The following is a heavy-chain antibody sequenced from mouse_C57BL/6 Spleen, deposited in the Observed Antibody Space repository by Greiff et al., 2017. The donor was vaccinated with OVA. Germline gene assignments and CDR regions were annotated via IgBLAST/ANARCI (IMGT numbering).Heavy chain of an antibody. CDR3: ARGSNYAYYDAMDY. CDR1: GFTFSDYG. CDR2: ISSGSSTI. J-gene: IGHJ4*01. V-gene: IGHV5-17*01. Sequence: EVKLMESGGGLVKPGGSLKLSCAASGFTFSDYGMHWVRQAPEKGLEWVAYISSGSSTIYYADTVKGRFTISRDNAKNTLFLQMTSLRSEDTAMYYCARGSNYAYYDAMDYWGQGTSVTVSS. D-gene: IGHD2-5*01.